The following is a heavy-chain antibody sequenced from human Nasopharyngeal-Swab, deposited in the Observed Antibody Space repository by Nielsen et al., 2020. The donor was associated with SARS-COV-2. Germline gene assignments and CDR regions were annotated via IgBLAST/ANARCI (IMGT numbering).Heavy chain of an antibody. Sequence: SVKVSCKASGGTFSSYAISWVRQAPGQGLEWMGRIIPILGIANYAQKFQGRVTITADKSTSTAYMELSSLRSEDTALYYCARGGLWTSRDYGMDVWGQGTTVTVSS. CDR1: GGTFSSYA. CDR3: ARGGLWTSRDYGMDV. V-gene: IGHV1-69*04. J-gene: IGHJ6*02. D-gene: IGHD3-16*01. CDR2: IIPILGIA.